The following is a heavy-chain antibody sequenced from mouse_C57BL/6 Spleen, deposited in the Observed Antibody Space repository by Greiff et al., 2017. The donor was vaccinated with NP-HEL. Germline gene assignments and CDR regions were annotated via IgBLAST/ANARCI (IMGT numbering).Heavy chain of an antibody. CDR1: GFTFSDYY. CDR3: ARQGDDYDLRDAMDY. V-gene: IGHV5-12*01. J-gene: IGHJ4*01. CDR2: ISNGGGST. Sequence: EVMLVESGGGLVQPGGSLKLSCAASGFTFSDYYMYWVRQTPEKRLEWVAYISNGGGSTYYPDTVKGRFTISRDNAKNTLYLQMSRLKSEDTAMYYCARQGDDYDLRDAMDYWGQGTSVTVSS. D-gene: IGHD2-4*01.